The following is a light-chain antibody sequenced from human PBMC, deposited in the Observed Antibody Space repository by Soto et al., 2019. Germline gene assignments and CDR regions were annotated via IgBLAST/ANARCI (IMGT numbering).Light chain of an antibody. V-gene: IGKV2-28*01. CDR1: QILLHINGYNY. CDR2: KAS. J-gene: IGKJ5*01. CDR3: QQLNSYPQT. Sequence: DIVMTQSPLSLPVTPGEPASISCRSSQILLHINGYNYLAWYQQKPGKAPKLLIYKASTLKSGVPSRFSGSGSGPDFTLTISSLQPEDSATYFCQQLNSYPQTFGQGTRLET.